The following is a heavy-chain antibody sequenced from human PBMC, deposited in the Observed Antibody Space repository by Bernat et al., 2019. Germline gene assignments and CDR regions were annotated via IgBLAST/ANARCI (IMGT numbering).Heavy chain of an antibody. D-gene: IGHD6-6*01. V-gene: IGHV3-33*01. CDR3: ALDSSSSDYFDY. J-gene: IGHJ4*02. CDR2: IWYDGSNK. Sequence: QVQLVESGGGVVQPGRSLRLSCVASGFTFSSYGMHWVRQAPGKGLEWVAVIWYDGSNKYYADSVKGRFTISRDNSKNTLYLQMNSLRAEDTAVYYCALDSSSSDYFDYWGQGTLVTVSS. CDR1: GFTFSSYG.